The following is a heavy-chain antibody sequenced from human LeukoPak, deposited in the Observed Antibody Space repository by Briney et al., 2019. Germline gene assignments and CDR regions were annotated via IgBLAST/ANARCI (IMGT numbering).Heavy chain of an antibody. Sequence: TGGSLRLSCAASGFTFSSYGMHWVRQAPGKGLEWVAFIRYDGSNKYYADSVKGRFTISRDNSKNTLYLQMNSLRAEDTAVYYCAKDTTPPKAGFDPWGQGTLVTVSP. CDR2: IRYDGSNK. D-gene: IGHD1-14*01. CDR1: GFTFSSYG. V-gene: IGHV3-30*02. CDR3: AKDTTPPKAGFDP. J-gene: IGHJ5*02.